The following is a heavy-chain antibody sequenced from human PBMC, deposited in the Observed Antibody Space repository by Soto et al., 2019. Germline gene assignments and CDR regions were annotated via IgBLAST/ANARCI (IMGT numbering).Heavy chain of an antibody. J-gene: IGHJ4*02. CDR3: ARGPRIAAAGTWYFDY. Sequence: SETLSLTCTVSGGSISSYYWSWIRQPAGKVLEWIGRIYTSGSTNYNPSLKSRVTMSVDTSKNQFSLKLSSVTAADTAVYYCARGPRIAAAGTWYFDYWGQGTLVNVSS. CDR2: IYTSGST. V-gene: IGHV4-4*07. CDR1: GGSISSYY. D-gene: IGHD6-13*01.